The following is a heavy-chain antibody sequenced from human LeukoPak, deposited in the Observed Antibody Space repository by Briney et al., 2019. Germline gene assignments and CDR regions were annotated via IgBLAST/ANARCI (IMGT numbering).Heavy chain of an antibody. CDR1: GFTFSGYW. V-gene: IGHV3-7*01. D-gene: IGHD1-20*01. CDR2: IKQDGSEK. CDR3: AREEWMDNRNDVDYYYYMDV. J-gene: IGHJ6*03. Sequence: PGGSLRLPCAASGFTFSGYWMSWVRQAPGKGLEWVANIKQDGSEKYYVDSVKGRFTISRDNAKNSLYLQMNSLRAEDTAVYYCAREEWMDNRNDVDYYYYMDVWGKGTTVTVSS.